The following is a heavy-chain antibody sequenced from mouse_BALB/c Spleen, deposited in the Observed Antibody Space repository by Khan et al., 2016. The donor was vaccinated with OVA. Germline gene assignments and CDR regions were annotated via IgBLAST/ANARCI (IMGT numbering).Heavy chain of an antibody. CDR1: GFSLSSNG. V-gene: IGHV2-3*01. J-gene: IGHJ4*01. CDR2: IWGDGST. Sequence: QVQLKESGPGLVAPSQSLSITCTVSGFSLSSNGVSWVRQPPGKGLEWLGVIWGDGSTNYHSTLKSRLIISKDNSKSQVFLKLNSLQTDDTATYFWAKFTRIYYSMDYWVKETSVTVSS. CDR3: AKFTRIYYSMDY. D-gene: IGHD1-1*01.